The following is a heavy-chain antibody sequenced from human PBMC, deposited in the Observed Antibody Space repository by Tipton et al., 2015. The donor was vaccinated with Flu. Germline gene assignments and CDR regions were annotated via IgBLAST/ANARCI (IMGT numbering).Heavy chain of an antibody. V-gene: IGHV4-39*07. CDR2: IHHSGTT. J-gene: IGHJ1*01. CDR1: GASINSDISY. CDR3: ARQPIYYYGTSGLD. D-gene: IGHD3-10*01. Sequence: TLSLTCSVSGASINSDISYWAWIRQPPGKGLEWIGSIHHSGTTYYTPSLKSRVSVSVDTSENQFSLRLDSVTAADTAVYFCARQPIYYYGTSGLDWGPGTLVIVSS.